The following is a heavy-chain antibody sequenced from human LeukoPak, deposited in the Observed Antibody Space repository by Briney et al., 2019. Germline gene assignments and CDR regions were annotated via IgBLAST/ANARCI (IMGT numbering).Heavy chain of an antibody. D-gene: IGHD6-13*01. Sequence: SETLSLTCTVSGGSISNYYWSWIRQPPGKGLEWVGYIYYSGSNNYNPSFKSPVTISVDTSKNQFSLKLSSVTAADTAVYYCARVYYSSSYDYWYFDLWGRGTLVTVSS. V-gene: IGHV4-59*01. CDR1: GGSISNYY. CDR2: IYYSGSN. J-gene: IGHJ2*01. CDR3: ARVYYSSSYDYWYFDL.